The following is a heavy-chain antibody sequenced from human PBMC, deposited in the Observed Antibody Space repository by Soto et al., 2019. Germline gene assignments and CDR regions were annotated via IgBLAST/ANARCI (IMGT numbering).Heavy chain of an antibody. J-gene: IGHJ3*02. CDR3: ARDKDYYDSSGYYGAFAI. Sequence: QVQLVQSGAEVKKPGSSVKVSCKASGGTFSSYAISWVRQAPGQGLEWMGGIITIFGTANYAQKFQGRVTITADESTRTAYRELSSLRAEDTAVYYCARDKDYYDSSGYYGAFAIWGQGTMVTVSS. CDR1: GGTFSSYA. D-gene: IGHD3-22*01. CDR2: IITIFGTA. V-gene: IGHV1-69*12.